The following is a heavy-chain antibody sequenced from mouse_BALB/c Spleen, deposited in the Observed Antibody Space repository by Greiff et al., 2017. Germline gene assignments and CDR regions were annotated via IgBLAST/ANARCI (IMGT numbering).Heavy chain of an antibody. CDR2: IDPETGGT. J-gene: IGHJ4*01. Sequence: VQLVESGAELVRPGASVTLSCKASGYTFTDYEMHWVKQTPVHGLEWIGAIDPETGGTAYNQKFKGKATLTAAKSSSTAYMELRSLTSEDSAVYYCTRGYYGDAMDYWGQGTSVTVSS. V-gene: IGHV1-15*01. CDR1: GYTFTDYE. D-gene: IGHD1-1*01. CDR3: TRGYYGDAMDY.